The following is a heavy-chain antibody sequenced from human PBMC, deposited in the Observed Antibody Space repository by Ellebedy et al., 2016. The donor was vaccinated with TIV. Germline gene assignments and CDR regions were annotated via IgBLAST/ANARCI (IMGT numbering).Heavy chain of an antibody. CDR1: GFTFTRYA. V-gene: IGHV3-30-3*01. D-gene: IGHD2-21*02. Sequence: GESLKISCGASGFTFTRYAMHWVRQAPGKGLEWVAVISYDGSNKYDADAVKGRFTISRDNSKNTLYLQMNTLRAEDTAVYYCATRVTLIYWGQGTLVTVAS. CDR3: ATRVTLIY. CDR2: ISYDGSNK. J-gene: IGHJ4*02.